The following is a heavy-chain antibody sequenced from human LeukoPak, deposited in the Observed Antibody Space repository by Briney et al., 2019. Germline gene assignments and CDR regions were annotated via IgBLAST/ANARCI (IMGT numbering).Heavy chain of an antibody. V-gene: IGHV4-30-2*01. D-gene: IGHD6-19*01. Sequence: SETLSLTCTVSGGSISSGGYYWSWIRQPPGKGLEWIGYIYHSGSTYYNPSLKSRVTISVDRSKNQFSLKLSSVTAADTAVYYCARERYEIAVESYYFDYWGQGTLVTVSS. CDR2: IYHSGST. CDR3: ARERYEIAVESYYFDY. CDR1: GGSISSGGYY. J-gene: IGHJ4*02.